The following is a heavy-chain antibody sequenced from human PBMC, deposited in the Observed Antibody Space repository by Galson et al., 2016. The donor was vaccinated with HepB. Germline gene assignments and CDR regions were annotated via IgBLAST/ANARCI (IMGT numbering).Heavy chain of an antibody. CDR2: IYPGYSDT. J-gene: IGHJ4*02. V-gene: IGHV5-51*01. CDR1: GYSFTSSW. D-gene: IGHD6-19*01. Sequence: QSGAEVKKPGESLKISCKGSGYSFTSSWIGWVRQMPGKGLEWMGIIYPGYSDTRYSQSFQGQVTISADKSISTAYLQWTSLKAADTAMYYCARHNGPSSGWLTNWGQGTLLTVSS. CDR3: ARHNGPSSGWLTN.